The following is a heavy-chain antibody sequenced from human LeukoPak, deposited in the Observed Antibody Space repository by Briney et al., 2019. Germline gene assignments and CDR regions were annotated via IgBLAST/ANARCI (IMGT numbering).Heavy chain of an antibody. V-gene: IGHV4-39*01. CDR2: IYYSGST. CDR1: GGSISSSSHY. J-gene: IGHJ4*02. Sequence: SETLSLTCIVSGGSISSSSHYWGWIRQPPGKGLEWIGSIYYSGSTYYNPSLKSRVTISVDTSKNQFSLKLSSVTAADTAVYYCARHVMMGGSYEIDYWGQGTLVTVSS. CDR3: ARHVMMGGSYEIDY. D-gene: IGHD1-26*01.